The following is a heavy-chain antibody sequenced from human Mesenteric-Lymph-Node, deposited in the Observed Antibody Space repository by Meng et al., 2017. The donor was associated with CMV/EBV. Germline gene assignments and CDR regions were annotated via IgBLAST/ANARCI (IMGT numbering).Heavy chain of an antibody. V-gene: IGHV4-30-2*01. D-gene: IGHD3-10*01. Sequence: VYGDSIRSSGSSWSWLRQPPGKGLEWIGYIYHSGSTYYNPSFKTRVIISVDRSKNQFSLKLSSVTAADTAVYYCARGGFGELLSFDFWGQGTLVTVSS. J-gene: IGHJ4*02. CDR3: ARGGFGELLSFDF. CDR1: GDSIRSSGSS. CDR2: IYHSGST.